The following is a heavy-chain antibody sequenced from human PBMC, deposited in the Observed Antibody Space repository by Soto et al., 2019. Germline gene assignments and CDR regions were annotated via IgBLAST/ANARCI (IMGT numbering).Heavy chain of an antibody. CDR1: GDTFTRYD. CDR3: ARGAGCSGGSCSRGYYYYYYMDV. Sequence: GASVKVSCKACGDTFTRYDINCVRQATGQGLEWMGWMNPNSGNTGYAQKFQGRVTMTRNTSISTAYMELSSLRSEDTAVYYCARGAGCSGGSCSRGYYYYYYMDVWGQGTTVTVSS. V-gene: IGHV1-8*01. J-gene: IGHJ6*03. D-gene: IGHD2-15*01. CDR2: MNPNSGNT.